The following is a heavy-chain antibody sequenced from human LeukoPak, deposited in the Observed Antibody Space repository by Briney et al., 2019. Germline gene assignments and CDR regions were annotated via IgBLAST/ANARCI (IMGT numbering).Heavy chain of an antibody. V-gene: IGHV3-23*01. CDR3: AKMMEGVAGIPNC. J-gene: IGHJ4*02. CDR1: GFTFSSYA. D-gene: IGHD6-19*01. CDR2: ISESGTNT. Sequence: TGGSLRLSCAASGFTFSSYAMSWVRRAPGKGLEWVSAISESGTNTYYTDSVRGRFTISRDNSKNTLYLHMNSLRADDTAVYYRAKMMEGVAGIPNCWGQGALVTVFS.